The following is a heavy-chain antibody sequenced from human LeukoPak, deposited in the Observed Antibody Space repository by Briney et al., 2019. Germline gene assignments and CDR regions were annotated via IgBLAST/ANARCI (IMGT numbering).Heavy chain of an antibody. CDR1: GYTFTGYY. D-gene: IGHD1-14*01. V-gene: IGHV1-2*02. CDR2: INPNSGGT. J-gene: IGHJ4*02. Sequence: ASVTVSCTASGYTFTGYYMHWVRQAPGQGLEWMGWINPNSGGTNYAQKFQGRVTMTRDTSISTAYMELSRLRSDDTAVYYCARWEPLESSDYWGQGTLVTVSS. CDR3: ARWEPLESSDY.